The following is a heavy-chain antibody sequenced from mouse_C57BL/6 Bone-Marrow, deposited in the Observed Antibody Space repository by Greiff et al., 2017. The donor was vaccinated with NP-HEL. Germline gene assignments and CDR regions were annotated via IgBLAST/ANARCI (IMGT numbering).Heavy chain of an antibody. CDR3: ARSRGGYLPYFDY. D-gene: IGHD2-2*01. CDR1: GYTFTSYW. J-gene: IGHJ2*01. V-gene: IGHV1-53*01. CDR2: INPSNGGT. Sequence: VQLQQPGTELVKPGASVKLSCKASGYTFTSYWMHWVKQRPGQGLEWIGNINPSNGGTNYNEKFKSKATLTVDKSSSTAYMQLSSLTSEDSAVYYCARSRGGYLPYFDYWGQGTTLTVSS.